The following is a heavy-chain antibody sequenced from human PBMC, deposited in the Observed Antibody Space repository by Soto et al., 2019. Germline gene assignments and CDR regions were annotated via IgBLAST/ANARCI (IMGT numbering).Heavy chain of an antibody. CDR3: AREVYGDYGDAFDL. CDR1: GFIFSSYG. J-gene: IGHJ3*01. D-gene: IGHD4-17*01. V-gene: IGHV3-33*01. CDR2: IWYDGSNE. Sequence: QVQLVESGEGVVQPGRSLRLSCAASGFIFSSYGMHWVRQAPGKGLEWVAVIWYDGSNEDYVDSVRGRFTISRDNSNNRLYLQMNSLRAEDTALYYCAREVYGDYGDAFDLWGQGTMVTVSS.